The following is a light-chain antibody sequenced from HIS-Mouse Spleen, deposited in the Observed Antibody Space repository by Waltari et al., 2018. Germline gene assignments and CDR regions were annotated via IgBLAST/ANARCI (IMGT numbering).Light chain of an antibody. V-gene: IGLV2-14*03. J-gene: IGLJ2*01. Sequence: QSALPQPASVSGSPGQSITISCTGPSSDGGGYNYVSWHQQNPGKAPKLMIYDVSNRPSGVSNRFSGSKSGNTASLTISGLQAEDEADYYCSSYTSSSTLVVFGGGTKLTVL. CDR3: SSYTSSSTLVV. CDR2: DVS. CDR1: SSDGGGYNY.